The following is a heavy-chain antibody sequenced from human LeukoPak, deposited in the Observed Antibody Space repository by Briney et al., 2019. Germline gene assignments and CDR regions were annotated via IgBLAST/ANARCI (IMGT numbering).Heavy chain of an antibody. Sequence: PSETLSLTCTASGGSISSYYWSWIRQPPGKGLEWIGYIYYSGSTNYNPSLKSRVTISVDTSKNQFSLKLSSVTAADTAVYYCARDRNWFDPWGQGTLVTVSS. CDR3: ARDRNWFDP. V-gene: IGHV4-59*01. CDR1: GGSISSYY. CDR2: IYYSGST. J-gene: IGHJ5*02.